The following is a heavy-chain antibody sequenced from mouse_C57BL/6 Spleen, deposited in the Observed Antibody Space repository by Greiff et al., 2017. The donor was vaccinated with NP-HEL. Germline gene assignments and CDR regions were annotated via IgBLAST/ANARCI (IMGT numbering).Heavy chain of an antibody. V-gene: IGHV1-61*01. Sequence: VQLQQPGAELVRPGSSVKLSCKASGYTFTSYWMDWVKQRPGQGLEWIGNIYPSDSETHYNQKFKDKATLTVDKSSSTAYMQLSSLTSEDSAVYYCARSGGYSFAYWGQGTTLTVSS. CDR1: GYTFTSYW. J-gene: IGHJ2*01. CDR3: ARSGGYSFAY. CDR2: IYPSDSET.